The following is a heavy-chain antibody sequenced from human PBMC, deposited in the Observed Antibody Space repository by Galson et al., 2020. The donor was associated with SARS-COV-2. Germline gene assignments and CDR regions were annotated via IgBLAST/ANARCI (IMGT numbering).Heavy chain of an antibody. CDR3: ARGRFYDSTGYSTSYYFDS. D-gene: IGHD3-22*01. CDR1: GVSVISGGNY. V-gene: IGHV4-31*03. J-gene: IGHJ4*02. Sequence: SETLSLTCTVSGVSVISGGNYWTWLRQHPGKGLEWVGHIFSSVTTYYSPSLKRRVTISVHTSQNQFSLRLSSVTAPDTAVYYCARGRFYDSTGYSTSYYFDSWGQGTLVTVSS. CDR2: IFSSVTT.